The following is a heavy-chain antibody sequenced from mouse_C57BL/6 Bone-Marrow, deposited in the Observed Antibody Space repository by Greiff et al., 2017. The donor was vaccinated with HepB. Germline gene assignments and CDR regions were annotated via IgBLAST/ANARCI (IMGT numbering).Heavy chain of an antibody. V-gene: IGHV1-69*01. Sequence: VQLQESGAELVMPGASVKLSCKASGYTFTSYWMHWVKQRPGQGLEWIGEIDPSYSYTNYNQKFKGKSTLTVDKSSSTAYMQLSSLASEDSAVYYCARRRYYGIAYWGQGTLVTVSS. CDR1: GYTFTSYW. J-gene: IGHJ3*01. D-gene: IGHD1-1*01. CDR3: ARRRYYGIAY. CDR2: IDPSYSYT.